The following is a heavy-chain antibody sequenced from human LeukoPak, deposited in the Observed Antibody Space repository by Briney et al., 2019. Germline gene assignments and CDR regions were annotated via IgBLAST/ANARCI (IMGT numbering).Heavy chain of an antibody. D-gene: IGHD2-2*01. J-gene: IGHJ5*02. CDR2: ILPKSGVT. V-gene: IGHV1-2*06. CDR3: ARDPWGGDIVVVPAAIHDP. Sequence: ASVKVSCKASGYTFTDYPIHWVRQAPGQGLEWMGRILPKSGVTNYAQKFRGRVTMTRDTSLNTAYRELSRLRSYDTAVFYWARDPWGGDIVVVPAAIHDPWGQGTLVTVSS. CDR1: GYTFTDYP.